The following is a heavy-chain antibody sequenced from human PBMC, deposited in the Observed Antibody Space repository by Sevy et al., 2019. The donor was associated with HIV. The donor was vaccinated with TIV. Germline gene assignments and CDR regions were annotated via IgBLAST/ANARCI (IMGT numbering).Heavy chain of an antibody. Sequence: GGSLRLSCAASGFTFSSYVMSWARQAPGKGLEWVSAISGSGGSTLYADPVKGRFTISRDNSKNTLYLQINSLRAEDTALYYCAKGVGRGGYYYGMDVWGQGTTVTVSS. CDR1: GFTFSSYV. CDR3: AKGVGRGGYYYGMDV. J-gene: IGHJ6*02. V-gene: IGHV3-23*01. D-gene: IGHD1-26*01. CDR2: ISGSGGST.